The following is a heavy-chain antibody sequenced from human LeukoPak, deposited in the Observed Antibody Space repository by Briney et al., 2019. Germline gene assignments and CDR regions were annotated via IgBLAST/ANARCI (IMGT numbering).Heavy chain of an antibody. CDR2: IYPGDSDT. J-gene: IGHJ4*02. CDR3: ARHFYPYYDSSGPYYFDY. CDR1: GYSFTSYW. D-gene: IGHD3-22*01. V-gene: IGHV5-51*01. Sequence: GESLKISCKGSGYSFTSYWIGWVRQMPGKGLEWMGIIYPGDSDTRYSPSFQGQVTISADKSISTAYLQWSSLKASDTAMYYRARHFYPYYDSSGPYYFDYWGQGTLVTVSS.